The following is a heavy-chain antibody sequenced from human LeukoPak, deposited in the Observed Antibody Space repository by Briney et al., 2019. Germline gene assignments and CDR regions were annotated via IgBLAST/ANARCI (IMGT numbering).Heavy chain of an antibody. J-gene: IGHJ5*02. CDR3: ARVSEEPSGYYDFWSGSPQRWFDP. CDR2: IYYSGST. V-gene: IGHV4-59*01. CDR1: GGSISSYY. Sequence: SETLSLTCTVSGGSISSYYWSWIRQPPGKGLEWIGNIYYSGSTNYNPSLKSRATISVDTSKNRFSLKLSSVTAADTAVYYCARVSEEPSGYYDFWSGSPQRWFDPWGQGTLVTVSS. D-gene: IGHD3-3*01.